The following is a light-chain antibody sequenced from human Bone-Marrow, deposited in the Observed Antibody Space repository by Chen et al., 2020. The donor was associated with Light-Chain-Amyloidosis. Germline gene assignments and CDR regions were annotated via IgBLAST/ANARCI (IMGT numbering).Light chain of an antibody. J-gene: IGKJ4*01. CDR1: QSVSSN. CDR2: GAS. CDR3: QKYNNWPPLT. V-gene: IGKV3-15*01. Sequence: EILMTQSPATLSVSPGESATLSCRASQSVSSNLAWYQQKPGQAPRLLIYGASTRATGIPARFSGSGSGTEFTLTISSLQSEDFAVYYCQKYNNWPPLTFGGGTKVEIK.